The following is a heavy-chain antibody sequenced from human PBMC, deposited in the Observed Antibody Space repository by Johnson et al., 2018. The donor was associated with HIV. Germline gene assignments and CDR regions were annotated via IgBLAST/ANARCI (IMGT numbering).Heavy chain of an antibody. CDR2: INWNGDRK. Sequence: MLLVESGGGLVQPGGSLRLSCAASGFTSSYYDMHWVRQGPGKGLEWVSGINWNGDRKSYGDSAKGRFTISRDNAKNSLYLQMNSLRAEDTAVYYCAKDRDYYGSGLIWGQGTMVTVSS. D-gene: IGHD3-10*01. CDR3: AKDRDYYGSGLI. V-gene: IGHV3-20*04. J-gene: IGHJ3*02. CDR1: GFTSSYYD.